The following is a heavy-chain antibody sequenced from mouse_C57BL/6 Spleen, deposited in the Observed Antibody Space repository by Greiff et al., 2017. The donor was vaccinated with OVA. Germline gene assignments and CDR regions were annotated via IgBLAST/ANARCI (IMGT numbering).Heavy chain of an antibody. CDR2: ISYDGSN. D-gene: IGHD2-10*02. Sequence: DVQLQESGPGLVKPSQSLSLTCSVTGYSITSGYYWNWIRQFPGNKLEWMGYISYDGSNNYNPSLKNRISITRDTSKNQFFLKLNSVTTEDTATYYCAREGYGNYGGYFDYWGQGTTLTVSS. CDR1: GYSITSGYY. V-gene: IGHV3-6*01. J-gene: IGHJ2*01. CDR3: AREGYGNYGGYFDY.